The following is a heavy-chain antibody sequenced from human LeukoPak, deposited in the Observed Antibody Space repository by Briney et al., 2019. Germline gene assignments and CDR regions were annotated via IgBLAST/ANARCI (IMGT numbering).Heavy chain of an antibody. J-gene: IGHJ4*02. D-gene: IGHD1-26*01. CDR1: GGTFSSYA. Sequence: ASVKVSCKASGGTFSSYAISWVRQATGQGLEWMGWMNPNSGNTGYAQKFQGRVTMTRNTSISTAYMELSSLRSEDTAVYYCARGLSGSYDYWGQGTLVTVSS. V-gene: IGHV1-8*02. CDR2: MNPNSGNT. CDR3: ARGLSGSYDY.